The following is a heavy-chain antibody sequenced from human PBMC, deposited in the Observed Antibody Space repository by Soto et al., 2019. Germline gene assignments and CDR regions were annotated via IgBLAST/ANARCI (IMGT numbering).Heavy chain of an antibody. Sequence: QLQLQESGPGLVKPSETLSLTCTVSGGSISSSSYYWGWIRQPPGKGLEWIGSIYYSGSTYYNPSLKGRVTISVDKSKNQFSLKLSSVTAADTAVYYCARHGGWNCDGGIDYWGQGTLVTVSS. CDR3: ARHGGWNCDGGIDY. V-gene: IGHV4-39*01. J-gene: IGHJ4*02. CDR2: IYYSGST. CDR1: GGSISSSSYY. D-gene: IGHD1-7*01.